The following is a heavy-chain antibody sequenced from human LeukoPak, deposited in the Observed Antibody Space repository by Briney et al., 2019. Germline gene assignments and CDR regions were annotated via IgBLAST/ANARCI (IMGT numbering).Heavy chain of an antibody. CDR3: ARVTSWEGDHDY. J-gene: IGHJ4*02. CDR1: VYTFTGYY. CDR2: INPNSGGT. Sequence: VASVKVSCKASVYTFTGYYMHWLRQAPGQGLEWMGWINPNSGGTNYAQKFQGRVTMTRDTSISTAYMELSRLRSDDTAVYYCARVTSWEGDHDYWGQGTLVTVSS. D-gene: IGHD1-26*01. V-gene: IGHV1-2*02.